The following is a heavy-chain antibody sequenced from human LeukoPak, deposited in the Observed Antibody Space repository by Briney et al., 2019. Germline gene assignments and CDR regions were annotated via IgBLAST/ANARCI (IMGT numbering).Heavy chain of an antibody. D-gene: IGHD6-19*01. Sequence: GGSLRLSCAASGFTFSSYSMNWVRQAPGKGLEWVSAISGSGGSTYYADSVKGRFTISRDNSKNTLYLQMNSLRAEDTAVYYCAKDLSVLGSSGWYLLVPGAFDIWGQGTMVTVSS. CDR1: GFTFSSYS. V-gene: IGHV3-23*01. J-gene: IGHJ3*02. CDR2: ISGSGGST. CDR3: AKDLSVLGSSGWYLLVPGAFDI.